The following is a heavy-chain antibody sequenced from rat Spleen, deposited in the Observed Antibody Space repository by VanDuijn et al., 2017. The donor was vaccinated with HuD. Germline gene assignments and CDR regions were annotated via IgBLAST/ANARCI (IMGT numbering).Heavy chain of an antibody. D-gene: IGHD1-9*01. Sequence: EVQLVESDGGLVQPGRSLKLSCAASGFTFSDYGVAWVRQAPTTGLEWVATISYGDSSGHSGTYYRDSVRGRFTISRDDAKSTLSLQMESLRSEDKATYYCARRHYGYTDYFDYWGQGVMVTVSS. V-gene: IGHV5-29*01. CDR2: ISYGDSSGHSGT. CDR3: ARRHYGYTDYFDY. CDR1: GFTFSDYG. J-gene: IGHJ2*01.